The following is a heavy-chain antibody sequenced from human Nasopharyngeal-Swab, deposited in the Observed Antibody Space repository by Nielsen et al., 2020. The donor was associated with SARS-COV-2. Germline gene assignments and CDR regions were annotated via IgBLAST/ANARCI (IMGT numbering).Heavy chain of an antibody. CDR1: GFTFSDSA. D-gene: IGHD3-3*01. CDR3: TNDQPTNY. CDR2: IRSKANNYAT. Sequence: GGSLRLSCAASGFTFSDSAVHWVRQASEKGLEWVGRIRSKANNYATAYAASVKGRFTISRDDSKNTAYLQMNSLKTEDTAVYYCTNDQPTNYWVQGTLVTVSS. J-gene: IGHJ4*02. V-gene: IGHV3-73*01.